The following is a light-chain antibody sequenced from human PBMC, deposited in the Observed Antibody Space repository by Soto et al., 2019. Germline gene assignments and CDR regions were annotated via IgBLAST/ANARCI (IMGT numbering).Light chain of an antibody. CDR3: QQSYSTPRT. Sequence: DIQMTQSPSTLSASVGDRVTITCRASQSISSWLAWYQQKPGKAPKLLIYDASSLESGVPSRFSGSGSGTDFTLTIGSLQPEDFATYYCQQSYSTPRTFGPGTRLEI. V-gene: IGKV1-5*01. CDR1: QSISSW. J-gene: IGKJ5*01. CDR2: DAS.